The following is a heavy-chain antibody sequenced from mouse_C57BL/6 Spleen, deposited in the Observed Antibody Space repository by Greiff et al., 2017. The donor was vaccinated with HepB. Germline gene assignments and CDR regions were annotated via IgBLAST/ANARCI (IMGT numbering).Heavy chain of an antibody. CDR3: ARAFYGSSPSWYFDV. J-gene: IGHJ1*03. V-gene: IGHV1-39*01. Sequence: LVESGPELVKPGASVKISCKASGYSFTDYNMNWVKQSNGKSLEWIGVINPNYGTTSYNQKFKGKATLTVDQSSSTAYMQLNSLTSEDSAVYSCARAFYGSSPSWYFDVWGTGTTVTVSS. CDR1: GYSFTDYN. CDR2: INPNYGTT. D-gene: IGHD1-1*01.